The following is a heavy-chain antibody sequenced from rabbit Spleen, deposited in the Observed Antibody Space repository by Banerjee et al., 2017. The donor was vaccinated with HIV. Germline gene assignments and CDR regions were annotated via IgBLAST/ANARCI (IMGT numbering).Heavy chain of an antibody. Sequence: QSLQESGGGLFQPGGSLTLTCTASGFSFSSSYYMCWVRQAPGKGLEWIACIAGGSSAFTYSATWAKGRFTISKTSSTTVTLQATSLTAADTATYFCARDTSSSFSSYGMDLWGPGTLVTV. V-gene: IGHV1S40*01. CDR1: GFSFSSSYY. CDR2: IAGGSSAFT. CDR3: ARDTSSSFSSYGMDL. J-gene: IGHJ6*01. D-gene: IGHD1-1*01.